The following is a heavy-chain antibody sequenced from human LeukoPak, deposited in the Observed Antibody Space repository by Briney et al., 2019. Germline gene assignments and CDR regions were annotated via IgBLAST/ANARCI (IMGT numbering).Heavy chain of an antibody. CDR3: ARDTYYYASGSRGTSEY. CDR1: GFTFSSCA. V-gene: IGHV3-30-3*01. CDR2: ISYDGSSK. D-gene: IGHD3-10*01. J-gene: IGHJ4*02. Sequence: GKFLRLSCAASGFTFSSCAMHWVRQAPGKGLEWVAVISYDGSSKYYADSVKGRFTISRDNPKNTLYLQMNSLRPEDTAVYYCARDTYYYASGSRGTSEYWGQGTLVTVSS.